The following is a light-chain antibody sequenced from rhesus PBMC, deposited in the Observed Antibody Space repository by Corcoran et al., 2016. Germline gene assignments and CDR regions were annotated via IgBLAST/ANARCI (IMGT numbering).Light chain of an antibody. CDR1: QSVSRS. CDR2: GAS. Sequence: EIVLTQSPATLSLSPGERATLSCRASQSVSRSLAWYQQKPGQVPRLLIYGASSRATGIPDRFSGSWSGTDVTLTISSLEPEEFAVYYCQQYSNWPHSFGQGTKVEIK. CDR3: QQYSNWPHS. J-gene: IGKJ2*01. V-gene: IGKV3-42*03.